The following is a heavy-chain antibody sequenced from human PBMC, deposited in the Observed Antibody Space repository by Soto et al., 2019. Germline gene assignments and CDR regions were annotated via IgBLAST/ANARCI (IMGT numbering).Heavy chain of an antibody. CDR2: IRSSGSTI. J-gene: IGHJ3*02. CDR1: GFTFSSYE. D-gene: IGHD6-6*01. Sequence: PGGSLRLSCAAPGFTFSSYEMSWVRQAPGKGLEWVSYIRSSGSTIYYADSVKGRFTISRDNAKNSLYLQMNSLRAEDTAVYYCARVLPARPTLAFDIWGQGTMVTVSS. CDR3: ARVLPARPTLAFDI. V-gene: IGHV3-48*03.